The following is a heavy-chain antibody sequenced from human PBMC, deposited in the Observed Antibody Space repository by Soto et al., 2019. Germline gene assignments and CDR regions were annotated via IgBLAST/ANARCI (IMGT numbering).Heavy chain of an antibody. Sequence: GGSLRLSCADSGFTFSDYYMTWIRQAPGKGLEWVSYISSSGNSIYYADSVRGRLTVSRDNAKNSLFLQMNSLRAEDTAVYYCARRAAAGRSFDYWGLGTLVTVSS. CDR3: ARRAAAGRSFDY. J-gene: IGHJ4*02. CDR1: GFTFSDYY. CDR2: ISSSGNSI. D-gene: IGHD6-13*01. V-gene: IGHV3-11*01.